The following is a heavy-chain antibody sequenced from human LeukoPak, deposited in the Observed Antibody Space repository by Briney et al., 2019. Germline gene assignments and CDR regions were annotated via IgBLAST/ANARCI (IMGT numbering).Heavy chain of an antibody. J-gene: IGHJ4*02. V-gene: IGHV3-23*01. D-gene: IGHD2-8*02. CDR3: ATAFGTGAPFEY. Sequence: GGSLRLSCAASGFTFSNYAMSWVRQAPGKGLEWVSIIGYRGGSIYYAYSVQVRFTISRDNSKNTLSLQMNGLRPEDTAVYYCATAFGTGAPFEYWGQGTLVTVSS. CDR2: IGYRGGSI. CDR1: GFTFSNYA.